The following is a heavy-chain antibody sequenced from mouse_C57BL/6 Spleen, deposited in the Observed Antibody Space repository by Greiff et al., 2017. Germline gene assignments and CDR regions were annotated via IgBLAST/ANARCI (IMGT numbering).Heavy chain of an antibody. D-gene: IGHD1-1*01. CDR2: IDPANGNT. Sequence: VQLQQSVAELVRPGASVKLSCTASGFNIKNTYMHWVKQRPEQGLEWIGRIDPANGNTKYAPKFQGKATITADTSSNTAYLPLSSLTSEDTASYYGARDYGSSGYLYFDVWGTGTTVTVSS. J-gene: IGHJ1*03. V-gene: IGHV14-3*01. CDR1: GFNIKNTY. CDR3: ARDYGSSGYLYFDV.